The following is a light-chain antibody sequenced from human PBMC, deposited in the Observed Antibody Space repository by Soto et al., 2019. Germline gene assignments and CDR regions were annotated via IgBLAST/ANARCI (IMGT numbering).Light chain of an antibody. J-gene: IGLJ1*01. CDR1: SSNIGAGYD. CDR2: GNS. CDR3: QSYDSSLSGV. V-gene: IGLV1-40*01. Sequence: QSALTQPPSVSGAQGQRVTISCTGSSSNIGAGYDVHWYQQFPGTAPKLLIYGNSNRPSGVPDRFSGSKSGTSAPLAITGLQAEDEADYYCQSYDSSLSGVFGSGTKVTVL.